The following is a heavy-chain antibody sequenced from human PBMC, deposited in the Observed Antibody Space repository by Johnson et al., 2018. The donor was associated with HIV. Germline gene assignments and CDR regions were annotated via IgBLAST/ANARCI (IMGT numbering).Heavy chain of an antibody. CDR2: ISYDGSNK. V-gene: IGHV3-30*04. CDR3: ARLPGYSSGWTFGAFDI. Sequence: QVQLVESGGGVVQPGRSLRLYCAASGFTFSSYAMHWVRQAPGKGLEWVAVISYDGSNKYYEDSVKGRFTISRDNSKNTLYLQMNSLRAEDTAVYYCARLPGYSSGWTFGAFDIWGQGTMVTVSS. J-gene: IGHJ3*02. CDR1: GFTFSSYA. D-gene: IGHD6-19*01.